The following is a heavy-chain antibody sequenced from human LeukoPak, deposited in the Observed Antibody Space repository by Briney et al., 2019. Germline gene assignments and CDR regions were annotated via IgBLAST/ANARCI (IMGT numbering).Heavy chain of an antibody. CDR1: GGSISSGDYY. D-gene: IGHD1-1*01. CDR2: IYYSGST. CDR3: AALPPRFSDLEGAFDF. J-gene: IGHJ3*01. Sequence: SETLSLTCTVSGGSISSGDYYWSWIRQPPGKGLEWIGYIYYSGSTYYNPSLKSRVTISVDTSKNQFSLKLSSVTAADTAVYYCAALPPRFSDLEGAFDFWGQGTMVTVSS. V-gene: IGHV4-30-4*08.